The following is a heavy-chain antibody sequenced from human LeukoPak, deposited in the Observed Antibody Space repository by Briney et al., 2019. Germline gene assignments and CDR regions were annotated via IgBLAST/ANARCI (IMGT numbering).Heavy chain of an antibody. Sequence: GASVKVSCNASGYTFSTYGMSWVRQAPGQGLEWMGWISAYNGNTNYAQKLQGRVTMTTDTSTSTAYMELRSLRSDDTAVYYCARGWHDAFDIWGQGTMVTVSS. J-gene: IGHJ3*02. CDR3: ARGWHDAFDI. V-gene: IGHV1-18*01. CDR1: GYTFSTYG. CDR2: ISAYNGNT. D-gene: IGHD6-19*01.